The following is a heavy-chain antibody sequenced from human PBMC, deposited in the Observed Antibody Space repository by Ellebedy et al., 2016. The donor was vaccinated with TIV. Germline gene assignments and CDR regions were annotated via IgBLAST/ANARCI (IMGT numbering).Heavy chain of an antibody. D-gene: IGHD5-18*01. J-gene: IGHJ6*02. CDR1: RFTFSTYA. Sequence: GESLKISCAASRFTFSTYAMSWVRQAPGKGLEWVSAISSSGSSTYYADSVKGRLTISRDNSKNTLYLQMDSLRAEDTAVYYCARAKTAMVRRNHMDVWGQGTTVTVSS. V-gene: IGHV3-23*01. CDR2: ISSSGSST. CDR3: ARAKTAMVRRNHMDV.